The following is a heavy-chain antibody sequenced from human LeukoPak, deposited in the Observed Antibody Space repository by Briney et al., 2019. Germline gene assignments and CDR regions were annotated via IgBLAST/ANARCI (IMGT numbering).Heavy chain of an antibody. CDR3: ARVSSWTEEPDTGLDY. CDR1: GGSISSYY. CDR2: IYTSGST. J-gene: IGHJ4*02. V-gene: IGHV4-4*07. D-gene: IGHD6-13*01. Sequence: PSETLSLTCTVSGGSISSYYWSWIRQPAGKGLEWIGRIYTSGSTNYNPSLKSRVTMSVDTSKNQFSLKLSSVTAADTAVYYCARVSSWTEEPDTGLDYWGQGTLVTVSS.